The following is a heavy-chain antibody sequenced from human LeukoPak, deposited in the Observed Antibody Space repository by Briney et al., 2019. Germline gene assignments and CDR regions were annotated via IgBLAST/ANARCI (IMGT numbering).Heavy chain of an antibody. CDR3: AKGSESDY. CDR2: ISWNSGSI. Sequence: PGGSLRLSCAASGFTFDDYAMHWVRQAPGKGLEWVSGISWNSGSIGYADSVKGRFTISRDNAKNSLYLQMNSLRAEDTALYYCAKGSESDYWGQGTLVTVSS. J-gene: IGHJ4*02. CDR1: GFTFDDYA. V-gene: IGHV3-9*01. D-gene: IGHD3-10*01.